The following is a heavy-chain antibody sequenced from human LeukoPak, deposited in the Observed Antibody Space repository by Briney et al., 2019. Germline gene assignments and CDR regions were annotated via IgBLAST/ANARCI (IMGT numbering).Heavy chain of an antibody. Sequence: SETLSLTCTVSGGSISGWYWSWIRQPPGKGLEWIGNIYGSGYTNYNPSLKSRVTMSIDTSKNQFSLKLSSVTAADTAVYYCARDPIDTDNSGSYTRALAGAFDIWGQGTMVTVSS. CDR3: ARDPIDTDNSGSYTRALAGAFDI. D-gene: IGHD1-26*01. CDR1: GGSISGWY. V-gene: IGHV4-4*08. CDR2: IYGSGYT. J-gene: IGHJ3*02.